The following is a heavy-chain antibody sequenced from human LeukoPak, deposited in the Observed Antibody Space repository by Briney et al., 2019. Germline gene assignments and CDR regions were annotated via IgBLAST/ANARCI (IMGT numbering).Heavy chain of an antibody. CDR3: ARKGNQHSWRGAFDI. J-gene: IGHJ3*02. CDR2: IYYTGNT. CDR1: GGSISSGDYY. D-gene: IGHD1-20*01. V-gene: IGHV4-39*07. Sequence: PSETLSLTCTVSGGSISSGDYYWSWIRQPPGKGLEWIGSIYYTGNTFYNPSLKSRGTLSIDTSKNQFSLKLTSVTAADTAVYYCARKGNQHSWRGAFDIWGQRTMVTVSS.